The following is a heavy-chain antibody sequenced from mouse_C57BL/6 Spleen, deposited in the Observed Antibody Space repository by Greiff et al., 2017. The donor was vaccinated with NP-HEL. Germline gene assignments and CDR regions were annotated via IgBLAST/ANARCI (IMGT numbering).Heavy chain of an antibody. J-gene: IGHJ4*01. V-gene: IGHV5-16*01. D-gene: IGHD2-12*01. CDR2: INYDGSST. Sequence: EVQLVESEGGLVQPGSSMKLSCTASGFTFSDYYMAWVRQVPEKGLEWVANINYDGSSTYYLDSLKSRFIISRDNAKNILYLQMSSLKSEDTATYYCARFYSLYAMDYRGQGTSVTVSS. CDR1: GFTFSDYY. CDR3: ARFYSLYAMDY.